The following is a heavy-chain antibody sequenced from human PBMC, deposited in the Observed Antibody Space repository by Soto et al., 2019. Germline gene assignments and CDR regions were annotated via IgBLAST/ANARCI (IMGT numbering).Heavy chain of an antibody. CDR3: ASNSYGYPFFDY. Sequence: SETLSLTCTVSGGSISSGEYYWSWIRQPPGKGLEWIGYIYYSGSTYYNPSLKSRVTISVDTSKNQFSLKLSSVTAADTAVYYCASNSYGYPFFDYWGQGTLVTVSS. V-gene: IGHV4-30-4*01. J-gene: IGHJ4*02. CDR2: IYYSGST. D-gene: IGHD5-18*01. CDR1: GGSISSGEYY.